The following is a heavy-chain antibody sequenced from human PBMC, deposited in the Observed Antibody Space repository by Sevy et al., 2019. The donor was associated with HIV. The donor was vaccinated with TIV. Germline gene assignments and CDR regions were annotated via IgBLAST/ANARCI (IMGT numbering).Heavy chain of an antibody. CDR3: ARDDIVARDYFDF. Sequence: GGSLRLSCTASGFTFSSYSMNWVRQAPGKGLEWVSSISFSSNYIYYADSVKGRFTISRDHAKNSLYLHMDSLRDEDTALYYCARDDIVARDYFDFWGQGTLVTVSS. CDR2: ISFSSNYI. J-gene: IGHJ4*02. D-gene: IGHD2-15*01. CDR1: GFTFSSYS. V-gene: IGHV3-21*01.